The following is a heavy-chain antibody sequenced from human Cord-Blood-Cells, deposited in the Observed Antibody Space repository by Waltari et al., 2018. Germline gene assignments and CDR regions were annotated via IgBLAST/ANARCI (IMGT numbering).Heavy chain of an antibody. CDR1: CGSISSSSYY. D-gene: IGHD1-26*01. V-gene: IGHV4-39*01. Sequence: QLQLQESGPGLVKPSETLSLTCTVSCGSISSSSYYWGWIRQPPGKGLEWIGSIYYSGSTYYNPSLKSRVTISVDTSKNQFSLKLSSVTAADTAVYYCARVFSGSFDYWGQGTLVTVSS. J-gene: IGHJ4*02. CDR3: ARVFSGSFDY. CDR2: IYYSGST.